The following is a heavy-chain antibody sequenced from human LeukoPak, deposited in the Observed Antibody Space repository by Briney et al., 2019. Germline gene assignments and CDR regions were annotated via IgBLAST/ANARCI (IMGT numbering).Heavy chain of an antibody. CDR3: ARDPEYYDILTGFNYYYYYGMDV. CDR1: GFTFSSYG. CDR2: ISSSGSTI. Sequence: PGGSLRLSCAASGFTFSSYGMNWVRQAPGKGLEWVSYISSSGSTIYYADSVKGRFTISRDNAKNSLYLQMNSLRAEDTAVYYCARDPEYYDILTGFNYYYYYGMDVWGKGTTVTVSS. D-gene: IGHD3-9*01. J-gene: IGHJ6*04. V-gene: IGHV3-48*03.